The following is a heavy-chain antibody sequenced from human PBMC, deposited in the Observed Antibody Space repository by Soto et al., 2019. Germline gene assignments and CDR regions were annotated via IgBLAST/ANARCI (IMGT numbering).Heavy chain of an antibody. Sequence: KPSETLSLTCTVSGGSISSGDYYWSWIRQPPGKGLEWIGYIYNSGSTYYNPSLKSRITISVDTSNNQFSLKLSSVTAADTAVYFCARGGYYYDISGPIDYWGQGTLVTVSS. V-gene: IGHV4-30-4*01. CDR2: IYNSGST. CDR1: GGSISSGDYY. D-gene: IGHD3-22*01. CDR3: ARGGYYYDISGPIDY. J-gene: IGHJ4*02.